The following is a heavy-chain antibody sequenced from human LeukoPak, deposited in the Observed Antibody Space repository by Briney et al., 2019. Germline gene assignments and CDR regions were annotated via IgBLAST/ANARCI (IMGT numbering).Heavy chain of an antibody. CDR2: IRYDGTKK. D-gene: IGHD3-16*02. Sequence: PGGSLRLSCAASGLVFSNYDMHWVRQAPGKGLEWVAFIRYDGTKKYYADSVKGRFTTSRDNSRDTLSLVMTNLTAEDTAVYYCAKARYIWGTDRSRYSSFDRWGQGTRVTVSS. V-gene: IGHV3-30*02. CDR3: AKARYIWGTDRSRYSSFDR. J-gene: IGHJ5*02. CDR1: GLVFSNYD.